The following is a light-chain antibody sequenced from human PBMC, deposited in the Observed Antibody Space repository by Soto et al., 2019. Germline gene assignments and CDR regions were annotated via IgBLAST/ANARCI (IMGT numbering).Light chain of an antibody. Sequence: EIVLTQSPGTLSLSPGERATLSCRASQSVSSTYIAWYQQNPGRAPRLLIYGASSRATGIPDRXXGSGSGXXXXXXXXXXXPEDFAVYFCQQYGRSPPFTFGQGTKVEIK. J-gene: IGKJ2*01. V-gene: IGKV3-20*01. CDR2: GAS. CDR3: QQYGRSPPFT. CDR1: QSVSSTY.